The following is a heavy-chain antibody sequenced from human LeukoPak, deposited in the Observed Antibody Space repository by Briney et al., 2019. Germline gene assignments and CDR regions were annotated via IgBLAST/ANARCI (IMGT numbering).Heavy chain of an antibody. CDR3: ASRIASAGTSFDY. CDR2: IYPGDSDT. Sequence: GESLKISCKGSGYSFTSYWIGWVRQVPGKGLEWMGIIYPGDSDTRYSPSFQGQVTISADKSISTAYLQWSSLKASDTAMYYCASRIASAGTSFDYWGQGTLVTVSS. V-gene: IGHV5-51*01. CDR1: GYSFTSYW. J-gene: IGHJ4*02. D-gene: IGHD6-13*01.